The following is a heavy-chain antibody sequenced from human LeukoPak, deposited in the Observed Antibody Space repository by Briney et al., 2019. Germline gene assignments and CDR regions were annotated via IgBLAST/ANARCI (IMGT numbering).Heavy chain of an antibody. CDR1: GYTFTTFS. J-gene: IGHJ4*02. Sequence: ASVKVSCKASGYTFTTFSISWVRQAPGQGLEWMGWISADNAHTNYAQKFQGRVTMTTDTSTSTAYMELRSLRSDDTAVYYCARIHSRVWANFDYWGQGTLVTVSS. CDR3: ARIHSRVWANFDY. V-gene: IGHV1-18*01. D-gene: IGHD6-13*01. CDR2: ISADNAHT.